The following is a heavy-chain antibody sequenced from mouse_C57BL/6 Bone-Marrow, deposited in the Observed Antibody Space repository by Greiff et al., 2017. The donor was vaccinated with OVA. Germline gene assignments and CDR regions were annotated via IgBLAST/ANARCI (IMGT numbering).Heavy chain of an antibody. J-gene: IGHJ2*01. V-gene: IGHV5-4*03. Sequence: DVKLVESGGGLVKPGGSLKLSCAASGFTFSSYAMSWVRQTPEKRLEWVATISDGGSYTYYPDNVKGRFTISRDNAKNNLYLQMSHLKSEDTAMYYCARSGPFITTVVAVDYWGQGTTLTVSS. D-gene: IGHD1-1*01. CDR3: ARSGPFITTVVAVDY. CDR2: ISDGGSYT. CDR1: GFTFSSYA.